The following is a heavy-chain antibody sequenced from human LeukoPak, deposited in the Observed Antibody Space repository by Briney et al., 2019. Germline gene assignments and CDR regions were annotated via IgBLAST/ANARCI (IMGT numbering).Heavy chain of an antibody. CDR2: IYYSGST. V-gene: IGHV4-59*08. Sequence: SETLSLTCTVSGGPNSSYYWSWIRQPPGKGLEWIGYIYYSGSTNYNPSLKSRVTISVDTSKNQFSLKLSSVTAADTAVYYCARRGGGYAVGLFDYWGQGTLVTVSS. CDR1: GGPNSSYY. D-gene: IGHD5-12*01. CDR3: ARRGGGYAVGLFDY. J-gene: IGHJ4*02.